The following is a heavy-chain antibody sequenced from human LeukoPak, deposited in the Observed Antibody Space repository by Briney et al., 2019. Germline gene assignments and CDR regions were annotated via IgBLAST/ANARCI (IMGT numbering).Heavy chain of an antibody. CDR1: GYTFTGYY. D-gene: IGHD3-16*02. Sequence: ASVKVSCKASGYTFTGYYMHWVRQAPGQGLEWMGWIIPNSGGTEYAEKFQDRITMTRDTSISTAYMELSRLRSDDTAVYYCARDPIVDYWGQGTLVTVSS. CDR3: ARDPIVDY. V-gene: IGHV1-2*02. J-gene: IGHJ4*02. CDR2: IIPNSGGT.